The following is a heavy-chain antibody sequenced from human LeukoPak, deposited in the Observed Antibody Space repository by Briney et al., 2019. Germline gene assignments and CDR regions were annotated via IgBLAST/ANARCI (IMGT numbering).Heavy chain of an antibody. D-gene: IGHD3-22*01. J-gene: IGHJ4*02. V-gene: IGHV4-61*02. CDR3: TTDSSGYYYLDY. CDR2: IYTSGST. Sequence: SETLSLTCTVSGGSISSGTYYWSWVRQPAGRGLEWIGRIYTSGSTYYNPSLKSRVTISVDTSKNQFSLKLSSVTAADTAVYYCTTDSSGYYYLDYWGQGTLVTVSS. CDR1: GGSISSGTYY.